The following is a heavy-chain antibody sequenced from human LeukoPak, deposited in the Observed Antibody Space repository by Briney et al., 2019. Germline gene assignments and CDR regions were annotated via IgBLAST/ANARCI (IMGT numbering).Heavy chain of an antibody. V-gene: IGHV7-4-1*04. Sequence: ASVKVSCKASGYTFTSYAMNWVRQAPGQGLEWMGWINTNTGNPTYAQGFTGRFVFSLDTSVSMAYLQISSLKAEDTAVYYCARGSGYYDSSGYYRGGHLPGYWGQGTLVTVSS. CDR1: GYTFTSYA. D-gene: IGHD3-22*01. CDR2: INTNTGNP. J-gene: IGHJ4*02. CDR3: ARGSGYYDSSGYYRGGHLPGY.